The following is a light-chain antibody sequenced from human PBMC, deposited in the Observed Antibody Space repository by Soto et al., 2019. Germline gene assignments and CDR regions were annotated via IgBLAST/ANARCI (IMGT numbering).Light chain of an antibody. V-gene: IGKV3-20*01. CDR2: DAS. J-gene: IGKJ1*01. Sequence: EIVLTQSPGTLSLSPGERATLSYRSSQSLSSSYLAWYQQKPGQAPRLLIYDASSRATGIPDRFSGSGSGTDFTLTISRLEPEDFAVYYCQQYGSSPTFGQGTKVEIK. CDR3: QQYGSSPT. CDR1: QSLSSSY.